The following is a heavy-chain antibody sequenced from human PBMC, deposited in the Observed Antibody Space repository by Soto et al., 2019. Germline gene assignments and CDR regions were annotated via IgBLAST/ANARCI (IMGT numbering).Heavy chain of an antibody. Sequence: LPETLSLTCNVSGGSIYTYYWNWIRQSPGKGLEWIAYMYSSGSSSYNPSLKSRATISMDTFKNQYSLQLNSATAADTAVYYCAREWSAFDYWGQGSLVTVSS. V-gene: IGHV4-59*01. D-gene: IGHD2-15*01. CDR3: AREWSAFDY. J-gene: IGHJ4*02. CDR1: GGSIYTYY. CDR2: MYSSGSS.